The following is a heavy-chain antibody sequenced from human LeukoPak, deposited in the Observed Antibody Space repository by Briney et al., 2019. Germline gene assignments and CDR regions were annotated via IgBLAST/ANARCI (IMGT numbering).Heavy chain of an antibody. CDR3: ARDHDYGDYSAFDI. V-gene: IGHV4-31*03. D-gene: IGHD4-17*01. CDR2: IYCSGST. CDR1: GGSISSGGYY. J-gene: IGHJ3*02. Sequence: SETLSLTCTVSGGSISSGGYYWSWIRQHPGKGLEWIGYIYCSGSTYYNPSLKSRVTISVDTSKNQFSLKLSSVTAADTAVYYCARDHDYGDYSAFDIWGQGTMVTVSS.